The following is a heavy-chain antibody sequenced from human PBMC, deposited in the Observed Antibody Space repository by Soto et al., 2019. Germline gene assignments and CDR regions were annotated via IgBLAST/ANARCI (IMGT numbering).Heavy chain of an antibody. J-gene: IGHJ6*02. CDR1: GGSISSRSYY. CDR3: ARVISSSSSLGLPYYYYGMDV. V-gene: IGHV4-39*01. D-gene: IGHD6-6*01. CDR2: IYYSGST. Sequence: QLRLQESGPGLVKPSETLSLTCTVSGGSISSRSYYWGWIRQPPGKGREWIGSIYYSGSTYYNPSLSSRVTMYVDTSKSQFSLKLSSVTAADTAVYYCARVISSSSSLGLPYYYYGMDVWGQGTTVTVSS.